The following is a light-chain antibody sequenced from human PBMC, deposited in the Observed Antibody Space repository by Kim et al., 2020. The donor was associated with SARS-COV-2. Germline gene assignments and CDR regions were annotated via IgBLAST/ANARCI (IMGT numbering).Light chain of an antibody. CDR2: NNN. Sequence: GQRVNISCSGSSTDIGSNTVNWYQQLPGTAPKLLIYNNNQRPSGVPDRFSGSKSGTSASLAISGLQSEDEADYYCAAWDDSLSGWVFGGGTQLTVL. CDR1: STDIGSNT. J-gene: IGLJ3*02. V-gene: IGLV1-44*01. CDR3: AAWDDSLSGWV.